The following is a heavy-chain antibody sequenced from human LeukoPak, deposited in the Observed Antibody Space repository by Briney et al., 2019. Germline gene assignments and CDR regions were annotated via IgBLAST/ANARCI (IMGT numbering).Heavy chain of an antibody. D-gene: IGHD6-13*01. J-gene: IGHJ6*02. V-gene: IGHV4-34*01. Sequence: SETLSLTCAVYGGSFSGYYWSWIRQPPGKGLEWIGEINHSGSINYNPSLKSRVTISVDTSKNQFSLNMRSMTAADAAAYYCARMVTRYSSTWQPLDYYFYHGLDVWGQGTTVTVSS. CDR2: INHSGSI. CDR1: GGSFSGYY. CDR3: ARMVTRYSSTWQPLDYYFYHGLDV.